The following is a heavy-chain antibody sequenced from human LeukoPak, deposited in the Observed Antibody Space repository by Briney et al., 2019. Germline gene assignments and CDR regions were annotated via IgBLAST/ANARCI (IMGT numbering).Heavy chain of an antibody. J-gene: IGHJ4*02. D-gene: IGHD3-3*01. CDR3: ARERDFDYYFDY. Sequence: GGSLRLSCAASVFTFSSYSMNWVRQAPGKGLEWVSSIGSSSSYIYYADSVEGRFTISRDNAKDSLYLQMNSLRAEDTAVYYCARERDFDYYFDYWGQGTLVTVSS. V-gene: IGHV3-21*01. CDR2: IGSSSSYI. CDR1: VFTFSSYS.